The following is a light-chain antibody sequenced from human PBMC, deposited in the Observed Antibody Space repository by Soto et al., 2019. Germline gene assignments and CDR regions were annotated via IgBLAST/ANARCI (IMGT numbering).Light chain of an antibody. CDR1: SNDVGTYNL. J-gene: IGLJ2*01. CDR2: EAS. V-gene: IGLV2-23*01. Sequence: QSALTQPASVSGSPGQSSTISCTGISNDVGTYNLVSWYQHHPGKAPKLIIYEASKRPSGVPNRFSGSKSGNTASLTISGLHAEDEADYYCCSYGRSVVFGGGTTLTVL. CDR3: CSYGRSVV.